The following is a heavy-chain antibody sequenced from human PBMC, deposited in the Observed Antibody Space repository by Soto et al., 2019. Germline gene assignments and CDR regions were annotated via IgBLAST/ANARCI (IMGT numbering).Heavy chain of an antibody. D-gene: IGHD4-17*01. CDR2: ISYTGSA. V-gene: IGHV4-59*01. CDR1: GGSINYSY. CDR3: ARVNYGDYYYGMDV. J-gene: IGHJ6*02. Sequence: PSETLSLTCTVSGGSINYSYWTWIRQPPGKGLEWIGYISYTGSANHNASLKSRLTISVDTSKNQFSLKLSSVTAAGTALYYCARVNYGDYYYGMDVWGQGTTVTVSS.